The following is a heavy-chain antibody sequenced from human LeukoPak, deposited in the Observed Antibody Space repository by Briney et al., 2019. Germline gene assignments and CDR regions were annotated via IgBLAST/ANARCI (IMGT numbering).Heavy chain of an antibody. V-gene: IGHV4-61*01. J-gene: IGHJ3*02. CDR2: IYYSGST. Sequence: SETLSLTCTVSGGSVSSGSYYWSWIRQPPGKGPEWIGYIYYSGSTNYNPSLKSRVTISVDTSKNQFSLKLSSVTAADTAVYYCARDDGRYYDFWSGYLPNAFDIWGQGTMVTVSS. D-gene: IGHD3-3*01. CDR1: GGSVSSGSYY. CDR3: ARDDGRYYDFWSGYLPNAFDI.